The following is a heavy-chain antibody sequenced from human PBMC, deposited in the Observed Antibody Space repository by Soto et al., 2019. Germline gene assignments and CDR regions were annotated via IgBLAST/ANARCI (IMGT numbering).Heavy chain of an antibody. CDR2: IYHSGST. Sequence: SETLSLTCAVSGGSISSGGYSWSWIRQPPGKGLEWIGYIYHSGSTYYNPSLKSRVTISVDRSKNQFSLKLSSVTAADTAVYYCARDSGEDGTGYYYYGMDVWGQGTTVTVSS. J-gene: IGHJ6*02. V-gene: IGHV4-30-2*01. D-gene: IGHD1-1*01. CDR3: ARDSGEDGTGYYYYGMDV. CDR1: GGSISSGGYS.